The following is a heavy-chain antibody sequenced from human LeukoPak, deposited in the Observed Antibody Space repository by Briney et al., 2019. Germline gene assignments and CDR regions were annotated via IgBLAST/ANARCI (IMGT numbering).Heavy chain of an antibody. Sequence: GGSLRLSCAASGFTFSSCAMGWVRQAPGKGLEWVSGIIGSGDRTYYADSVKGRFTISRDNSKNTLSLQMTRLRAEDTAVYYCARDRRLTHFDYLGQGTLVTVSS. V-gene: IGHV3-23*01. CDR2: IIGSGDRT. CDR3: ARDRRLTHFDY. J-gene: IGHJ4*02. CDR1: GFTFSSCA. D-gene: IGHD6-25*01.